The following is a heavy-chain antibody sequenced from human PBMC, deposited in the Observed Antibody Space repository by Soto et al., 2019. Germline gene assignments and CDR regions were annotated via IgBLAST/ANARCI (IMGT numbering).Heavy chain of an antibody. Sequence: QVQLVESGGGVVQPGRSLRLSCAASGFTFSSYGMHWVRQAPGKGLEWVAVISYDGSNKYYADSVKGRFTISRDNSKNTLYLQMNSLRAEDTAVYYCAKDIRRTTETTMLDYWGQGTLVTVSS. CDR1: GFTFSSYG. J-gene: IGHJ4*02. CDR2: ISYDGSNK. V-gene: IGHV3-30*18. D-gene: IGHD4-17*01. CDR3: AKDIRRTTETTMLDY.